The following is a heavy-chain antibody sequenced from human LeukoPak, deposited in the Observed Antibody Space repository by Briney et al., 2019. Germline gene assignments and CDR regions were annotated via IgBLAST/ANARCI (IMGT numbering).Heavy chain of an antibody. V-gene: IGHV3-23*01. J-gene: IGHJ4*02. CDR1: GFTFSNYI. CDR2: IGPTGGDI. Sequence: PGGSLRLSCAASGFTFSNYIMIWVRQAPGKGLEWVSIIGPTGGDIHYADSVKGRFSISRDNSKNTLFLQMNSLRVDDTAVYYSARDPTWGSAYWGQGTLVSVSS. CDR3: ARDPTWGSAY. D-gene: IGHD7-27*01.